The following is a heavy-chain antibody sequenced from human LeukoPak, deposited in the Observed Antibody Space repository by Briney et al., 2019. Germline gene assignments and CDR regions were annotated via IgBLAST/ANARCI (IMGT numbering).Heavy chain of an antibody. CDR2: ISSSGSTI. Sequence: GGSLRLSCAASGFTFSDYYMSWIRRAPGKGLEWVSYISSSGSTIYYADSVKGRFTISRDNAKNSLYLQMNSLRAEDTAVYYCAREACSSTSCYYYYMDVWGKGTTVTVSS. CDR1: GFTFSDYY. J-gene: IGHJ6*03. CDR3: AREACSSTSCYYYYMDV. V-gene: IGHV3-11*01. D-gene: IGHD2-2*01.